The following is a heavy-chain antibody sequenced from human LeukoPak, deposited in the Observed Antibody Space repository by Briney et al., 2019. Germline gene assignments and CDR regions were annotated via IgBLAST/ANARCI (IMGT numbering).Heavy chain of an antibody. V-gene: IGHV3-23*01. CDR3: AKGRYSYGYFCY. Sequence: GGSLRLSCAASGFTFSSYAMSWVRQAPGKGLEWVSAISGSGGSTYYADSVRGRFTISRDNSKNTLYLQMNSLRAEDTAVYYCAKGRYSYGYFCYWGQGALVTVSS. D-gene: IGHD5-18*01. CDR2: ISGSGGST. CDR1: GFTFSSYA. J-gene: IGHJ4*02.